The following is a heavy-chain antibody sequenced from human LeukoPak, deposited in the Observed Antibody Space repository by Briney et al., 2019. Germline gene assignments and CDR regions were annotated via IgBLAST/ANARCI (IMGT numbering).Heavy chain of an antibody. D-gene: IGHD3-22*01. CDR1: GGTFSSYA. Sequence: GASVKVSCKASGGTFSSYAISWVRQAPGQGLEWMGGITPMFGTASYAQKFQGRVTITADESTSTAYMELSSLRSEDTAVYYCVRDGSYYDSSGYYYLYWGQGTLVTVSS. V-gene: IGHV1-69*13. CDR3: VRDGSYYDSSGYYYLY. CDR2: ITPMFGTA. J-gene: IGHJ4*02.